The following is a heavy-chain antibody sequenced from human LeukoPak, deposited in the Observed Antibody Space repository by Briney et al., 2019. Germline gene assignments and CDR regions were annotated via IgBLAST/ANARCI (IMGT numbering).Heavy chain of an antibody. Sequence: PSETLSLTCRVTDDSISTNTWSWIRRPPGKGLEWIGYFSYTGSSNSNPSLGSRVTISLDMSNHQFSLRLSSVTAADTAVYYCARDGPLRVPFDHWGQGTLVIVSS. CDR2: FSYTGSS. CDR1: DDSISTNT. V-gene: IGHV4-59*12. CDR3: ARDGPLRVPFDH. J-gene: IGHJ4*02.